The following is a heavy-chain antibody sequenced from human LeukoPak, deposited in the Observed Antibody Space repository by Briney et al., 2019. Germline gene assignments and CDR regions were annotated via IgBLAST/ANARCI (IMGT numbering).Heavy chain of an antibody. CDR2: TDSNSETT. CDR1: GFSLTTYE. D-gene: IGHD3-10*01. Sequence: PGGSLRLSCAVSGFSLTTYEMDWIRQAPGKGLEWVAYTDSNSETTHYADSVKGRFIISGDNAKNSLYLQMNSLRAEDTAVYYCARWNYYGSGRAYYMDVWGKGTTVTISS. V-gene: IGHV3-48*03. J-gene: IGHJ6*03. CDR3: ARWNYYGSGRAYYMDV.